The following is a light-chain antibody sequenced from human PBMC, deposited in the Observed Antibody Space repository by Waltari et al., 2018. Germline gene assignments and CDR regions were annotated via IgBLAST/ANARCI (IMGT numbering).Light chain of an antibody. Sequence: DIQMTQSPSTLSASVGDRVTITCRASQSVSSWLAWYRQKPGEAPKLLLYDASSLESEVPSRFSCSGSGTEFTLTISSLQSDDFATYYCQQYRGLWTFGQGTRVEVK. J-gene: IGKJ1*01. V-gene: IGKV1-5*01. CDR2: DAS. CDR1: QSVSSW. CDR3: QQYRGLWT.